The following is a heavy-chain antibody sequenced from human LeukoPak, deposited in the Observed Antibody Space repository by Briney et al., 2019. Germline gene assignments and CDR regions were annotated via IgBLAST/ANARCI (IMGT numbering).Heavy chain of an antibody. Sequence: SETLSLTCTVSGGSISSSSFYWGWIRQSPGKGLERIGGIDYSGRTSYNPSLKSRVTIFADTSKNQFSLKLTSVTAADTAVYYCARHGRRYCTSGVCFPHFDSWGQGSLVTVSS. J-gene: IGHJ4*02. D-gene: IGHD2-8*01. V-gene: IGHV4-39*01. CDR3: ARHGRRYCTSGVCFPHFDS. CDR1: GGSISSSSFY. CDR2: IDYSGRT.